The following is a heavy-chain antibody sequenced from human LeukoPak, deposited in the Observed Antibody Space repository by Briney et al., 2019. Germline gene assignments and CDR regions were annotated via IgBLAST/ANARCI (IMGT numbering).Heavy chain of an antibody. J-gene: IGHJ5*01. CDR1: GFTFSSYS. D-gene: IGHD5-18*01. CDR2: ISSSSSYI. V-gene: IGHV3-21*01. Sequence: GGSLRLSCAASGFTFSSYSMNWVRQAPGKGLEWVSSISSSSSYIYYADSVKGRFTISRDNAKNSLYLQMNSLRAEDTAVYYCATGGSEYRSDWFDSWGQGTLVNVAS. CDR3: ATGGSEYRSDWFDS.